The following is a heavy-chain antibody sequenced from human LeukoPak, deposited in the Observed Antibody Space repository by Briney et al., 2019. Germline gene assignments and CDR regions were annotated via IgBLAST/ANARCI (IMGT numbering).Heavy chain of an antibody. Sequence: SVKVSCKASGGTFSSYAISWARQAPGQGLEWMGGIIPIFGTANYAQKFQGRVTITADESTSTAYMELSSLRSEDTAVYYCARLSYYDSSGYMPPIDYWGQGTLVTVSS. CDR1: GGTFSSYA. J-gene: IGHJ4*02. CDR2: IIPIFGTA. CDR3: ARLSYYDSSGYMPPIDY. D-gene: IGHD3-22*01. V-gene: IGHV1-69*13.